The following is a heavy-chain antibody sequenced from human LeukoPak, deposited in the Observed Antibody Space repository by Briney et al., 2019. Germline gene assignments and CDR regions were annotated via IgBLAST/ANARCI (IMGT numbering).Heavy chain of an antibody. V-gene: IGHV3-21*01. Sequence: GGSLRLSCAASGFTFSAYSMNWVRQAPGKGLEWVSSISSTSIYRYYGDSVKGRFTISRDNAKNSLYLQMNSLRAEDTAVFYCARAPVYYDESRGHLKISNWYLDLWGRGTLVTVSS. CDR3: ARAPVYYDESRGHLKISNWYLDL. D-gene: IGHD3-22*01. J-gene: IGHJ2*01. CDR2: ISSTSIYR. CDR1: GFTFSAYS.